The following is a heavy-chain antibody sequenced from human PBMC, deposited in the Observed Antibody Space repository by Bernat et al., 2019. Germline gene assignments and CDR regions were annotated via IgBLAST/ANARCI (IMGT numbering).Heavy chain of an antibody. D-gene: IGHD6-13*01. CDR2: IVVGSGNT. Sequence: QMQLVQSGPEVKKPGTSVKVSCKASGFTFTSSAVQWVRQARGQRLEWIGWIVVGSGNTNYAQKFQERVTITRDMSTSTAYMELSSLRSEDTAVYYCARGVEYSSPRIDAFDIWGQGTMVTVSS. CDR3: ARGVEYSSPRIDAFDI. J-gene: IGHJ3*02. CDR1: GFTFTSSA. V-gene: IGHV1-58*01.